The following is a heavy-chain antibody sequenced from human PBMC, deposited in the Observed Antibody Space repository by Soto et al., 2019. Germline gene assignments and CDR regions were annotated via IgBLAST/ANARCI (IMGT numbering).Heavy chain of an antibody. CDR1: GFTFSDWY. J-gene: IGHJ4*02. CDR3: ACAHYHYASAL. Sequence: QVQLVESGGGLVEPGGSLRLSCAASGFTFSDWYMTWLRQAPGKGLEWVSKISGSGTIMYYADSVKGRFTVSRDNAKNSLYLEMNSLRAEDTAVYSGACAHYHYASALGGQGTPVTVSS. CDR2: ISGSGTIM. D-gene: IGHD3-16*01. V-gene: IGHV3-11*01.